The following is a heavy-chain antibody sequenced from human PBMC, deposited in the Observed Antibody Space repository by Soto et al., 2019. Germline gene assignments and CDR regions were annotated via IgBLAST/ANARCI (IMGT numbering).Heavy chain of an antibody. CDR1: GYSISSGYY. V-gene: IGHV4-38-2*01. D-gene: IGHD3-10*01. Sequence: SETLSLTCAVSGYSISSGYYWGWIRQPPGKGLEWIGSIYHSGSTYYNPSLKSRVTISVDTSKNQFSLKLSSVTAADTAVYYCARLPYGSGSYYLGNDAFDIWGQGTMVTVSS. CDR3: ARLPYGSGSYYLGNDAFDI. J-gene: IGHJ3*02. CDR2: IYHSGST.